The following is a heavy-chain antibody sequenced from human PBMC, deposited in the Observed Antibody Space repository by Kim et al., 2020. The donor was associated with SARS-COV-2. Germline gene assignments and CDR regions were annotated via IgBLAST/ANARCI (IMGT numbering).Heavy chain of an antibody. CDR1: GGTFSSYA. V-gene: IGHV1-69*13. Sequence: SVKVSCKASGGTFSSYAISWVRQAPGQGLEWMGGIIPIFGTANYAQKFQGRVTITADESTSTAYMELSSLRSEDTAVYYCARGERYCSGGSCYSRGYFYGYWGQGTLVTVSS. CDR3: ARGERYCSGGSCYSRGYFYGY. D-gene: IGHD2-15*01. CDR2: IIPIFGTA. J-gene: IGHJ4*02.